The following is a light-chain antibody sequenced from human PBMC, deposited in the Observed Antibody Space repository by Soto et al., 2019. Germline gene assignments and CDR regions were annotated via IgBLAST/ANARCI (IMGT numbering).Light chain of an antibody. V-gene: IGKV3-20*01. J-gene: IGKJ4*01. CDR3: QQYGSSRLT. CDR1: QSVSSSY. CDR2: GAS. Sequence: EIVLTQSPGTLSLSPGERATLSCRASQSVSSSYLAWYQQKPGLAPRLLIYGASSRATGIPDRFSGSGSGTDFTLTISRLEPEDLAVYYCQQYGSSRLTFGGGTKVEIK.